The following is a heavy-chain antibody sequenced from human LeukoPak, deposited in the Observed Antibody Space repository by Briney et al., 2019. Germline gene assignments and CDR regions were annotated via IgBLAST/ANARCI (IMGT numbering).Heavy chain of an antibody. V-gene: IGHV1-2*04. CDR1: GYTFTGYY. CDR3: ARGRGVRDYYGMDV. Sequence: GASVKVSCKASGYTFTGYYMHWVRQAPGQGLEWMGWINPNSGGTNYAQKFQGWVTMTRDTSISTAYMELSRLRSDDTAVYYCARGRGVRDYYGMDVWGQGTTVTVSS. CDR2: INPNSGGT. J-gene: IGHJ6*02. D-gene: IGHD3-10*01.